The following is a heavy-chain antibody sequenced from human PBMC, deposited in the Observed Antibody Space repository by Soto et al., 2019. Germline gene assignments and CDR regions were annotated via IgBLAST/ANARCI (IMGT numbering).Heavy chain of an antibody. D-gene: IGHD6-6*01. CDR2: VNTRGST. J-gene: IGHJ4*02. V-gene: IGHV4-4*07. CDR3: VRDLGAARDY. Sequence: QVQLQESGPGLVRPSETLSLTCTVSGGSINNYYWSWTRQPAGKGLEWIGRVNTRGSTKNNPSLKSRVSMSIYTSKCEFSRKLSAVTAADTAVYYCVRDLGAARDYWGQGTLVTVSS. CDR1: GGSINNYY.